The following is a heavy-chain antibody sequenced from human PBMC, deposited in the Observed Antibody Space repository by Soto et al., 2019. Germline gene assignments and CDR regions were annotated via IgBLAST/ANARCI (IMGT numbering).Heavy chain of an antibody. CDR1: GYTFTGYY. CDR2: INPNSGGT. D-gene: IGHD3-22*01. V-gene: IGHV1-2*02. Sequence: ASVKISCKASGYTFTGYYMHWVRQAPGQGLEWMGWINPNSGGTNYAQKFQGRVTMTRDTSISTAYMELSRLRSDDTAVYYCARDYYDSSGYYYYYYGMEVWGEGTKVTVSS. CDR3: ARDYYDSSGYYYYYYGMEV. J-gene: IGHJ6*04.